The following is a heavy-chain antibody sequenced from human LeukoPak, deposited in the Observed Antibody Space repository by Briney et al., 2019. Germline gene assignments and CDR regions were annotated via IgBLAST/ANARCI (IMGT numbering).Heavy chain of an antibody. Sequence: ASVKVSCKASGYTFTSYDINWVRQATGQGLEWMGWMNPNSGNTGYAQKFHGRVTMTRNTSISTAYMELSSLRSEDTAVYYCASGYYDFWSGYFPIYYYYGMDVWGQGTTVTVSS. D-gene: IGHD3-3*01. CDR2: MNPNSGNT. CDR1: GYTFTSYD. V-gene: IGHV1-8*01. J-gene: IGHJ6*02. CDR3: ASGYYDFWSGYFPIYYYYGMDV.